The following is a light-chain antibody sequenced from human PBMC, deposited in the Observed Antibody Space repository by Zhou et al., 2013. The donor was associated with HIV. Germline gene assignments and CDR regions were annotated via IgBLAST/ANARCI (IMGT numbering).Light chain of an antibody. V-gene: IGKV3D-15*01. J-gene: IGKJ4*01. Sequence: EIVLTQSPATLSLSPGERATLSCRASQSVSSYLAWYQQKPGQAPRLLIYDASSRATGIPDRFSGSGSGTEFTLTISSLQSEDFAVYYCQQYHNWPPLTFGGGTKVEIK. CDR3: QQYHNWPPLT. CDR1: QSVSSY. CDR2: DAS.